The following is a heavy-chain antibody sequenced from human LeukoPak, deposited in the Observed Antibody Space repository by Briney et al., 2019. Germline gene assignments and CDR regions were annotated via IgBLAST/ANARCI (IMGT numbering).Heavy chain of an antibody. V-gene: IGHV3-23*01. D-gene: IGHD3-16*02. CDR1: GFTFSSYA. J-gene: IGHJ4*02. Sequence: PGGSLRLSCAASGFTFSSYAMSWVRQAPGKGLEWVSTITGSGGDTNFADSVKGRLTISRDNSKNTLYLQLNSLRAEDTAVYYCARRLSENRGVGYFDYWGQGTLVTVSS. CDR3: ARRLSENRGVGYFDY. CDR2: ITGSGGDT.